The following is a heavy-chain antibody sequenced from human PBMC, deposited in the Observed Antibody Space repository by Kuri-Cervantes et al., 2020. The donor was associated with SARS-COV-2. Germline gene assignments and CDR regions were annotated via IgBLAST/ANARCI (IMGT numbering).Heavy chain of an antibody. CDR1: GGSISSYY. D-gene: IGHD7-27*01. V-gene: IGHV4-59*12. J-gene: IGHJ3*02. CDR3: ARDLTGGDDASDI. CDR2: IYYSGST. Sequence: SETLSLTCTVSGGSISSYYWSWIRQPPGKGLEWIGHIYYSGSTNYNPSLKSRVTISVDTSKNQFSLKLSSVTAADTAVYYCARDLTGGDDASDIWGQGTMVTVSS.